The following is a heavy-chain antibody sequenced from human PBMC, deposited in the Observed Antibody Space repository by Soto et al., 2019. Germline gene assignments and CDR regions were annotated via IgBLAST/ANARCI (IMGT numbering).Heavy chain of an antibody. J-gene: IGHJ6*02. CDR3: AIDLVGASDSYGLDV. V-gene: IGHV3-33*08. Sequence: PGGSLRLSCAASGFTFTNYGMHWVRQAPGKGLEWVAVIRNDGSNEYYADSVKGRFTISRDNPKHTLYLQMNSLRAEDTAVYYCAIDLVGASDSYGLDVWGQGTPVTVSS. CDR1: GFTFTNYG. D-gene: IGHD1-26*01. CDR2: IRNDGSNE.